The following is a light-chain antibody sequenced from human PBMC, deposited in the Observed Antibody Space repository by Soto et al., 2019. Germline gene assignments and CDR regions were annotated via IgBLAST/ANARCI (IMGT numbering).Light chain of an antibody. Sequence: EVVLTQSPFTLSLSPGEGATLSCRASQTVSKNYLAWYQQKAGQAPRLVIYAASTRATGIPDRFSGSGSGTDFTLTISRLEPEDFAVFYCQQYAVSPITFGQGTRLAIK. J-gene: IGKJ5*01. CDR2: AAS. CDR3: QQYAVSPIT. V-gene: IGKV3-20*01. CDR1: QTVSKNY.